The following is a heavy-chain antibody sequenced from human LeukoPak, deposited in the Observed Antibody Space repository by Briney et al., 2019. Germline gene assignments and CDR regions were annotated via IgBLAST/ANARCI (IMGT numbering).Heavy chain of an antibody. CDR3: ARDSGELGIEY. V-gene: IGHV4-39*07. J-gene: IGHJ4*02. D-gene: IGHD7-27*01. CDR1: GGSISSSSYY. Sequence: SETLSLTCTVSGGSISSSSYYWGWIRQPPGKGLEWIGSIYYSGSTYYNPSLKSRVTISVDTSKNQFSLKLSSVTAADTAVYYCARDSGELGIEYWGQGTLVTVSS. CDR2: IYYSGST.